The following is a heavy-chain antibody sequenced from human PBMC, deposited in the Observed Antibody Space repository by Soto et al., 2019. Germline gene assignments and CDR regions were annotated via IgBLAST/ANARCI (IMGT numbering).Heavy chain of an antibody. CDR1: GGSISSGDYY. V-gene: IGHV4-30-4*01. CDR2: IYYSGST. CDR3: ARLFGDPGLHNWFDP. D-gene: IGHD3-16*01. Sequence: SETLSLTCTVSGGSISSGDYYWSWIRQPPWKGLEWFGYIYYSGSTYYNPSLKSRVTISVDTSKNQFSLKLSSVTAADTAVYYCARLFGDPGLHNWFDPWGQGTLVTVSS. J-gene: IGHJ5*02.